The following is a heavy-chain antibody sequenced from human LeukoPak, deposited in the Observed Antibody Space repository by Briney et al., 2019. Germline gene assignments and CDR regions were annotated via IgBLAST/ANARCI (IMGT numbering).Heavy chain of an antibody. Sequence: ASVKVSCKASGYTFTRYGISWVRQAPGQGLEWVGWISGYNGNTNYAHKLQGSVTMTTDTSTSTVYMELRSLTSDDTAVYYCARVEYSSSSIDYWGQETLVTVSS. J-gene: IGHJ4*02. CDR2: ISGYNGNT. D-gene: IGHD6-6*01. CDR1: GYTFTRYG. V-gene: IGHV1-18*01. CDR3: ARVEYSSSSIDY.